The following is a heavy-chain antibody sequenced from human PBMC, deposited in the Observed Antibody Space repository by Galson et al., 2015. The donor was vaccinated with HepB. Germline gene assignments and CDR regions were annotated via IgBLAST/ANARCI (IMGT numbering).Heavy chain of an antibody. D-gene: IGHD6-19*01. CDR2: IWFDGGNK. CDR1: GFMFSNYA. V-gene: IGHV3-33*03. Sequence: SLRLSCAASGFMFSNYAMHWVRQAPGKGLEWMASIWFDGGNKYYADSVKGRFTISRDNSNNTVSLQMNSLRAEDTALYYCAKDFWAYSNGCVGDSWRQRTLVTVTS. J-gene: IGHJ4*02. CDR3: AKDFWAYSNGCVGDS.